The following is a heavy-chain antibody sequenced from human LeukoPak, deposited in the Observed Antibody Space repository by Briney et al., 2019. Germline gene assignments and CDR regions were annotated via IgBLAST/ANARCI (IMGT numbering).Heavy chain of an antibody. V-gene: IGHV3-7*04. CDR3: ARDRGGRTGLDD. CDR1: GFTFSRNS. CDR2: IRKDGSEK. D-gene: IGHD2-15*01. J-gene: IGHJ4*02. Sequence: GGSLRLSCAVSGFTASGFTFSRNSMSWVRQAPGKGLDWVASIRKDGSEKYYVDSVKGRFTISRYNAKNSLYLQMDSLRDEDTAVYYCARDRGGRTGLDDWGQGTLVTVSS.